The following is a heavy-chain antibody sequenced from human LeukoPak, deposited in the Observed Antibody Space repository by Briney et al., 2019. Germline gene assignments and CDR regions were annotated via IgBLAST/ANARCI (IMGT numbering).Heavy chain of an antibody. Sequence: GGSLRLSCAASGFTFSTYAMTWVRQAPGKGLEWVSAISGSGGSTYYADSVKGRFTISRDSSKNTLYLQLNSLRAEDTAVYYCAKDRGKASPGRYYFDYWGQGILVTVSS. V-gene: IGHV3-23*01. CDR1: GFTFSTYA. CDR2: ISGSGGST. D-gene: IGHD3-16*01. CDR3: AKDRGKASPGRYYFDY. J-gene: IGHJ4*02.